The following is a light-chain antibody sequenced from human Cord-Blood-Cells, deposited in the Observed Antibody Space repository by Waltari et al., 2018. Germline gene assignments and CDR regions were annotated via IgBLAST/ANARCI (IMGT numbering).Light chain of an antibody. Sequence: QSALTQPRSLSGSPGQAVTISCTCTSSYVGGYHYVSWYQQHPGKAPKLMIYDVSKRPSGVPDRFSGSKSGNTASLTISGLQAEDEADYYCCSYAGSYTLVFGGGTKLTVL. J-gene: IGLJ2*01. CDR1: SSYVGGYHY. V-gene: IGLV2-11*01. CDR2: DVS. CDR3: CSYAGSYTLV.